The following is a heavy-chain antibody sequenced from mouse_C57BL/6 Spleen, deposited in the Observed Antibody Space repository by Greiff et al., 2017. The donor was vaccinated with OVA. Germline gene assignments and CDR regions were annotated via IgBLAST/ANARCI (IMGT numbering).Heavy chain of an antibody. CDR2: IYPGSGST. V-gene: IGHV1-55*01. Sequence: QVQLQQPGAELVKPGASVKMSCKASGYTFTSYWITWVKQRPGQGLEWIGDIYPGSGSTNYNEKFKSKATLTVDKSSSTAYMQLSSLTSEDSAVYYCARSWDGDFDYWGQGTTLTVSS. CDR1: GYTFTSYW. CDR3: ARSWDGDFDY. D-gene: IGHD4-1*01. J-gene: IGHJ2*01.